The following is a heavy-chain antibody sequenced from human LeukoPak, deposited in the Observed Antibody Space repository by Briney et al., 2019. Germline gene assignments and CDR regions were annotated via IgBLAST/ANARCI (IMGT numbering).Heavy chain of an antibody. J-gene: IGHJ1*01. D-gene: IGHD1-26*01. CDR1: GFTVSSNY. CDR2: IYSGGST. CDR3: AKDLGLDSGSYYKDRYFQH. V-gene: IGHV3-53*01. Sequence: GGSLRLSCVVSGFTVSSNYMNWVRQAPGKGLEWVSVIYSGGSTYYADSVKGRFTISRDNSKNTLYLQMNSLRVEDTAVYYCAKDLGLDSGSYYKDRYFQHWGQGTLVTVSS.